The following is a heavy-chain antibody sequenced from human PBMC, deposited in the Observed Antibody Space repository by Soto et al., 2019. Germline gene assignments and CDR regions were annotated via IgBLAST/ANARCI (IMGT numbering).Heavy chain of an antibody. CDR2: IYSKAGTI. D-gene: IGHD2-21*02. CDR1: GYIFNNFG. V-gene: IGHV1-18*01. Sequence: QVQLVQSGAEVQKPGASVKVSCKTSGYIFNNFGITWVRQAPGLGLEWLGWIYSKAGTINFAQKFQGRVTMTTDTSTSTAYMELMSLTFGESVVYFCARNTDFDNDYRGQGTVVTVS. CDR3: ARNTDFDNDY. J-gene: IGHJ4*02.